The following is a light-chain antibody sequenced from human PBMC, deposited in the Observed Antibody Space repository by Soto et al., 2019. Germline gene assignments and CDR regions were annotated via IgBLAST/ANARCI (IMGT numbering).Light chain of an antibody. CDR2: DAS. V-gene: IGKV3-11*01. Sequence: EIVLTQSPATLSLSPGERGTLSCRASESISGYLAWYQQRPGQAPRLLIYDASNRATGIPARFSGSGSGTAFTLTISSLEPEDFGVYYCQQRSKWPITFGQGTRLEIK. CDR1: ESISGY. J-gene: IGKJ5*01. CDR3: QQRSKWPIT.